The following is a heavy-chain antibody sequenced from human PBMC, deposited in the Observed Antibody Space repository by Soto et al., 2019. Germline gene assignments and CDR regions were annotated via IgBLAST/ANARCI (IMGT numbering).Heavy chain of an antibody. CDR1: GFTFSSYS. V-gene: IGHV3-48*01. Sequence: GGSLRLSCAASGFTFSSYSMNWVRQAPGKGLEWVSYISSSSSTIYYADSVKGRFTISRDNAKNSLYLQMNSLTAEDTAVYYCAKDWGSSGWFNWFDPWGQGTLVTVSS. J-gene: IGHJ5*02. CDR3: AKDWGSSGWFNWFDP. D-gene: IGHD6-19*01. CDR2: ISSSSSTI.